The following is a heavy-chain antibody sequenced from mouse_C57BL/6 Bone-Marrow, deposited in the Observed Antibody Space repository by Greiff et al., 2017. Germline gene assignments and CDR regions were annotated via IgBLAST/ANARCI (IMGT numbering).Heavy chain of an antibody. CDR3: ARKALFYYGYDEGFAY. J-gene: IGHJ3*01. V-gene: IGHV1-59*01. CDR2: IDPSDSYT. CDR1: GYTFTSYW. D-gene: IGHD2-2*01. Sequence: QVQLQQPGAELVRPGTSVKLSCKASGYTFTSYWMHWVKQRPGQGLEWIGVIDPSDSYTNYNPKFKGKATLTVDTSSSTAYMQLSSLTSEDSAVYYCARKALFYYGYDEGFAYWGQGTLVTVSA.